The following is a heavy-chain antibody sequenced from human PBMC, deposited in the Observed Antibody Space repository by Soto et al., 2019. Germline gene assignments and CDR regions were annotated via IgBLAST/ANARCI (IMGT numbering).Heavy chain of an antibody. V-gene: IGHV1-18*01. J-gene: IGHJ4*02. CDR2: ISGYNEYT. Sequence: QVRLVQSGGELKKPGASVQVSCQASGYTFSKFGITWVRQATGQGLEWVGWISGYNEYTEYGQKIQGRVTMTIDTATNPAYMESRNLRSADTAIFFCARDSHGDSDGYYFDSWGQGTLLTGSS. D-gene: IGHD4-17*01. CDR3: ARDSHGDSDGYYFDS. CDR1: GYTFSKFG.